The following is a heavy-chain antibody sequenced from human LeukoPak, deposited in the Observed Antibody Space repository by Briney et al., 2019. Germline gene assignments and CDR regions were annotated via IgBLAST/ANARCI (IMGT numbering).Heavy chain of an antibody. CDR3: AKDLEYYFDY. J-gene: IGHJ4*02. Sequence: PGGSLRLSCAASGFTSSSYGMHWVRQAPGKGLEWVAVISYDGSNKYYADSVKGRFTISRDNSKNTLYLQMNSLRAEDTAVYYCAKDLEYYFDYWGQGTLVTVSS. CDR2: ISYDGSNK. CDR1: GFTSSSYG. D-gene: IGHD2/OR15-2a*01. V-gene: IGHV3-30*18.